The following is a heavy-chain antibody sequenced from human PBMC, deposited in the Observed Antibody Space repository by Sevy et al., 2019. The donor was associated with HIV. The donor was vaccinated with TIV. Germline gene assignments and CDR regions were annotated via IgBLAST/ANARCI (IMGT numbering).Heavy chain of an antibody. D-gene: IGHD1-26*01. Sequence: GGSLRLSCAASGFTFSSYWMSWVRQAPGKGLEWVANIKQDGSEKYYVDSVKGRFTISRDNAKNSLYLQMNSLRAEDTAVYYCARGGKVGGPHKNFVSAAFDIWGQGTMVTVSS. CDR1: GFTFSSYW. CDR2: IKQDGSEK. V-gene: IGHV3-7*04. CDR3: ARGGKVGGPHKNFVSAAFDI. J-gene: IGHJ3*02.